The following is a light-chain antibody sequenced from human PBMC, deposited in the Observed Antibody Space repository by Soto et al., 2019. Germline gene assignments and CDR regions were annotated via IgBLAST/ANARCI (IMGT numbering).Light chain of an antibody. CDR2: EVS. CDR1: SSDVGGYNY. J-gene: IGLJ1*01. Sequence: ALTQPASVSGSPGQSITISCTGTSSDVGGYNYVSWYQQHPGKAPKLMIYEVSNRPSGVSNRFSGSKSGNTASLTISGLQAEDEADYYCSSYTSSNTYVFGTGTKV. CDR3: SSYTSSNTYV. V-gene: IGLV2-14*01.